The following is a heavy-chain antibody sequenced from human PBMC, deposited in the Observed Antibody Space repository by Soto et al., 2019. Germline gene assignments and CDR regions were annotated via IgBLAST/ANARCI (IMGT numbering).Heavy chain of an antibody. J-gene: IGHJ4*02. Sequence: EVQLLESGGGLVQPGGSLRLSCAASGFTFSSYGMSWVRQAPGKGLEWVSGISGSGGRQYYADSVKGRFTIPRDNPKNTLYLQMNSLRAEDTAVYYCAKEGRYSSSRGYFDYWGQGTLVTVSS. CDR2: ISGSGGRQ. V-gene: IGHV3-23*01. CDR1: GFTFSSYG. D-gene: IGHD6-13*01. CDR3: AKEGRYSSSRGYFDY.